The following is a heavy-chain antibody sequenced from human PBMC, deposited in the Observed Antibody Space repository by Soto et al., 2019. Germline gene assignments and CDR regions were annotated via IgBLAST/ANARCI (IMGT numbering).Heavy chain of an antibody. D-gene: IGHD5-12*01. V-gene: IGHV3-53*02. CDR3: ASTGYSGYDYYYYYGMDV. Sequence: EVQLVETGGGLIQPGGSLRLSCAASGFTVSSNYMSWVRQAPGKGLEWVSVIYSGGSTYYADSVKGRFTISRDNSKNTLYLQMNSRRAEDTAVYYCASTGYSGYDYYYYYGMDVWGQGTTVTVSS. CDR2: IYSGGST. J-gene: IGHJ6*02. CDR1: GFTVSSNY.